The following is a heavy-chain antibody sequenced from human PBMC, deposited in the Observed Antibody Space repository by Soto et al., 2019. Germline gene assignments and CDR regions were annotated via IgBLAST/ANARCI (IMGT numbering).Heavy chain of an antibody. V-gene: IGHV3-21*01. CDR3: ARDLTDGYNYYYYGMDV. J-gene: IGHJ6*02. CDR2: ISSSSSYI. D-gene: IGHD5-12*01. Sequence: EVQLVESGGGLVKPGGYLRLSCAASGFTFSSYSMNWVRQAPGQGLEWVSSISSSSSYIYYADSVKCRFTISRDNVKNSLYLQRNSLRAEDTAVYYCARDLTDGYNYYYYGMDVWGQGTTVTVSS. CDR1: GFTFSSYS.